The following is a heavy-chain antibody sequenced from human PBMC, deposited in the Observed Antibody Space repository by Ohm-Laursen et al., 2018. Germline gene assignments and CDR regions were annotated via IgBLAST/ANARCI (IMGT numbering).Heavy chain of an antibody. J-gene: IGHJ6*02. CDR3: ARDVAHGGYGFGMDV. CDR1: GFTFSNYC. D-gene: IGHD5-12*01. Sequence: SLILSCSAFGFTFSNYCMSWVRQTPGKGLEWVANIKQDGGEKNFADSVKGRFTISRDNAKNSLYLQMNSLRAEDTAVYYCARDVAHGGYGFGMDVWGQGTTVTVSS. CDR2: IKQDGGEK. V-gene: IGHV3-7*01.